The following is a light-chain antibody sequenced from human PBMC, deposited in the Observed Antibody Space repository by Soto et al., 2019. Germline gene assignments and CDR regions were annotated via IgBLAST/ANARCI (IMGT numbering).Light chain of an antibody. CDR3: QQRSNWPRT. V-gene: IGKV1-39*01. J-gene: IGKJ2*01. CDR2: DAS. CDR1: QSISSY. Sequence: DIQMTQSPSSLSASVGDRVTITCRASQSISSYLNWYQQKPGKAPKLLIYDASNRATGIPARFSGSGSGTDFTLTISSLEPEDFAVYYCQQRSNWPRTFGQGTKLEIK.